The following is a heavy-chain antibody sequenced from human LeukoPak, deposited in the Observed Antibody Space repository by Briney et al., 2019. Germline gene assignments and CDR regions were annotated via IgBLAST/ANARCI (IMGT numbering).Heavy chain of an antibody. CDR3: AKERPNGDYGHWFDP. CDR1: GFTFSSYA. CDR2: ISGSGDST. Sequence: GGSLRLSWAASGFTFSSYAMSWVRQAPGKGLEWVSSISGSGDSTYYADSVKGRFTISRDNSKNTLSLQMNSLRAEDTAVYYCAKERPNGDYGHWFDPWGQGTLVTVSS. J-gene: IGHJ5*02. V-gene: IGHV3-23*01. D-gene: IGHD4-17*01.